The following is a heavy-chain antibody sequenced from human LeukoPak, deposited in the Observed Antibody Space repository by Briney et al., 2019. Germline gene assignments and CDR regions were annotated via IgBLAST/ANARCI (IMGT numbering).Heavy chain of an antibody. V-gene: IGHV1-69*04. CDR2: IIPILGIA. J-gene: IGHJ4*02. D-gene: IGHD3-22*01. CDR3: AREVYDSSGYLDY. Sequence: SVKVSCKASGGTFSSYAISWVRQAPGQGLEWMGRIIPILGIANYAQKFQGRVTITADKSTSTACMELSSLRSEDTAVYYCAREVYDSSGYLDYWGQGTLVTVSS. CDR1: GGTFSSYA.